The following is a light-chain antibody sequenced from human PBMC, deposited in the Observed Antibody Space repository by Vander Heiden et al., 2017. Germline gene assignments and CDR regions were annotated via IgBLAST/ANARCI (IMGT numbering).Light chain of an antibody. CDR3: ATWDNSLSGRGI. J-gene: IGLJ2*01. Sequence: QSALTHPPSASGTVGPRVTITCSGSSPNIGANLVDWDQQLPGTAPKLLIYSDNQRPSGVPDRFSGSKSGPSASLAISGLRSEDEADYYCATWDNSLSGRGIFGGGTKLTVV. CDR1: SPNIGANL. CDR2: SDN. V-gene: IGLV1-47*02.